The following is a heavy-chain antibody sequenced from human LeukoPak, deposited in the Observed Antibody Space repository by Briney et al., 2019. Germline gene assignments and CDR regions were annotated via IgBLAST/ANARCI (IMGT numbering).Heavy chain of an antibody. CDR3: ARGLLDDYTHPAAFDI. V-gene: IGHV4-59*01. D-gene: IGHD5-24*01. CDR2: IYYSGST. Sequence: SETLSLTCTVSGGSISSYYWSWIRQPPGKGLEWIGHIYYSGSTNYNPSLKSRVTISVDTSKNQFSLKLSSVTAADTAVYYCARGLLDDYTHPAAFDIWGQGTMVTVSS. CDR1: GGSISSYY. J-gene: IGHJ3*02.